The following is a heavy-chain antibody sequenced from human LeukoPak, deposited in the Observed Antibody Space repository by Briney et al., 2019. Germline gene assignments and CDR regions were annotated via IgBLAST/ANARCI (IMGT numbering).Heavy chain of an antibody. J-gene: IGHJ6*02. Sequence: GGSLRLSCSASGFTVSSNYMSWVRQAPGKGLEWVSVIYSGGNTYYADSVKGRFTISRDNSKNTLYLQMNSLRAEDTAVYYCARDRGSSTAPRMDVWGQGTTVTVSS. CDR2: IYSGGNT. V-gene: IGHV3-66*01. CDR1: GFTVSSNY. CDR3: ARDRGSSTAPRMDV. D-gene: IGHD6-6*01.